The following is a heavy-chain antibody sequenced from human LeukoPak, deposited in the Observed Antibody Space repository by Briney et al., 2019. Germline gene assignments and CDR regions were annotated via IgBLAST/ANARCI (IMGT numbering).Heavy chain of an antibody. CDR3: ARSSYSSSSSV. Sequence: GGPLRLSCAVSGFTFSGFWMSWSRQAPGKGLEWVASINSDGSEGYYADVVKGRFTISRDNAKNSLYLQINSLRAEDTAVYYCARSSYSSSSSVWGQGTMVTVSS. J-gene: IGHJ3*01. CDR1: GFTFSGFW. D-gene: IGHD6-6*01. CDR2: INSDGSEG. V-gene: IGHV3-7*03.